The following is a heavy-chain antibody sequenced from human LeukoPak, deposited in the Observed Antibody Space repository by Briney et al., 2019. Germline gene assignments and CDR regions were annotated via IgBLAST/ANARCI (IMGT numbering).Heavy chain of an antibody. CDR1: GFTFSNSW. D-gene: IGHD3-16*01. J-gene: IGHJ4*02. CDR2: ITQDGSEK. Sequence: GGSPRLSCAASGFTFSNSWMSWVRQAPGKGLEWVAMITQDGSEKNYVDSVKGRFTISRDNAKNSLYLQMNSLRAGDTAVYYCARGGGDCWGQGTLVTVSS. V-gene: IGHV3-7*01. CDR3: ARGGGDC.